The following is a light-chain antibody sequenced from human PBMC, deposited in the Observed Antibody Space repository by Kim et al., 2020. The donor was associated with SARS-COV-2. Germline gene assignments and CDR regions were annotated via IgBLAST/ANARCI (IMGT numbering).Light chain of an antibody. J-gene: IGLJ3*02. CDR1: SSDVGGYNY. CDR3: CSFAGSCWV. Sequence: QSALTQPRSVSGSPGQSVTISCTGTSSDVGGYNYVSWHQQHPGKAPKLMIYDVTKRPSGVPDRFSGSKSDNTASLTISGLQAEDEADYYCCSFAGSCWVFGGGTKLTVL. V-gene: IGLV2-11*01. CDR2: DVT.